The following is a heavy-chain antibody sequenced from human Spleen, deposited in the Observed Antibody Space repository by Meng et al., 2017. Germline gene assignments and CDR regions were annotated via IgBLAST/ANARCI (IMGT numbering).Heavy chain of an antibody. CDR3: VYFWSGYFT. J-gene: IGHJ5*02. CDR2: VYHSGST. Sequence: QVQLQESGPGLVKPSGTLSLTCAVSGGSISTSNWWRWVRQAPGKGLEWIGEVYHSGSTNYNPSPSLSGRVTILVDKSKNHFSLKLSSVTAADTAVYYCVYFWSGYFTSGQGTLVTVSS. D-gene: IGHD3-3*01. V-gene: IGHV4-4*02. CDR1: GGSISTSNW.